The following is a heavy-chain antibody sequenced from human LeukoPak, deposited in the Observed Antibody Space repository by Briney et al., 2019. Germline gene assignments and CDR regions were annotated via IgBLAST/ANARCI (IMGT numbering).Heavy chain of an antibody. CDR3: AREGRNDAFDI. J-gene: IGHJ3*02. D-gene: IGHD1-26*01. V-gene: IGHV3-64*01. CDR1: GFTVRSYG. Sequence: QPGGPLRLSCAASGFTVRSYGIHWVRQAPGKGLEYVSAISANGGSTWYANSVKGRFTISRDTYKNTLYLQMGSLRAEDMAVYYCAREGRNDAFDIWGQGTMVTVSS. CDR2: ISANGGST.